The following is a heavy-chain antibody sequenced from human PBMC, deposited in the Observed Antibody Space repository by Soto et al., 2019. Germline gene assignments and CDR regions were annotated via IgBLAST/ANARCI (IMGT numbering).Heavy chain of an antibody. D-gene: IGHD3-10*01. CDR3: ARGRASGSYYLLDY. Sequence: GASVKVSCKASGDTFTTYDINWVRQATGHGLEWMGWINPNSGNIGYAQRFQGRVTMTRDTAIRTAYMEVSSLRSDDTAVYYCARGRASGSYYLLDYCGQGTLVTVSS. CDR1: GDTFTTYD. CDR2: INPNSGNI. J-gene: IGHJ4*02. V-gene: IGHV1-8*01.